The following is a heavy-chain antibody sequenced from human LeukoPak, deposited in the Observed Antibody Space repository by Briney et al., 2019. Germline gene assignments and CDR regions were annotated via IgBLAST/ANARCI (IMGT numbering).Heavy chain of an antibody. CDR2: ITSSGASI. J-gene: IGHJ6*03. Sequence: GGSLRLSCAGSGFTFSSYSLNWGRHAPGKGKELVSYITSSGASIYYADSVKGRFTISVDNAKNSLYLQMNSLRAEDTAVYYCARNYGDVGRYYYMDVWGKGTTVTVSS. D-gene: IGHD4-17*01. CDR3: ARNYGDVGRYYYMDV. V-gene: IGHV3-48*01. CDR1: GFTFSSYS.